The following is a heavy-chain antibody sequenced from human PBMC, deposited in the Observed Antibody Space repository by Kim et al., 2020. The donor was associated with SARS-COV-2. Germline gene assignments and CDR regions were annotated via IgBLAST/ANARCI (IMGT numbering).Heavy chain of an antibody. J-gene: IGHJ4*01. V-gene: IGHV4-34*01. CDR3: ARGRQWLPPPRPAPWDY. D-gene: IGHD6-19*01. CDR1: GGSFSGYY. Sequence: SETLSLTCAVYGGSFSGYYWSWIRQPPGKGLEWIGEINHSGSTNYNPSLKSRVTISVDTSKNQFSLKLSSVTAADTAVYYCARGRQWLPPPRPAPWDYWG. CDR2: INHSGST.